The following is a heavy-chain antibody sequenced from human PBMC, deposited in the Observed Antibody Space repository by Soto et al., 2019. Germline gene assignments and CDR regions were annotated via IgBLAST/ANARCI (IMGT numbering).Heavy chain of an antibody. CDR3: AKDRISELRFLEWYSPGYYYGMDV. Sequence: GGSLRLSCAASGFTFSSYAMSWVRQAPGKRLEWVSAISGSGGSTYYADSVKGRFTISRDNSKNTLYLQMNSLRAEDTAVYYCAKDRISELRFLEWYSPGYYYGMDVWGQGTTVTVSS. D-gene: IGHD3-3*01. J-gene: IGHJ6*02. CDR2: ISGSGGST. CDR1: GFTFSSYA. V-gene: IGHV3-23*01.